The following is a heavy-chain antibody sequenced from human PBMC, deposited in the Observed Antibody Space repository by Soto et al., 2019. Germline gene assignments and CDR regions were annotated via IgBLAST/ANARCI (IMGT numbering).Heavy chain of an antibody. CDR2: INHTGGT. J-gene: IGHJ5*02. CDR3: ARGPPRRYCSSTSCYGRWFDP. Sequence: PSETLSLTCAVYGGSVNGYYWNWIRQPPGKGLEWIGEINHTGGTHYNPSLKSRVTMSVDTSKNQFSLKLSSVTAADTAVYYCARGPPRRYCSSTSCYGRWFDPWGQGTLVTVSS. V-gene: IGHV4-34*01. CDR1: GGSVNGYY. D-gene: IGHD2-2*01.